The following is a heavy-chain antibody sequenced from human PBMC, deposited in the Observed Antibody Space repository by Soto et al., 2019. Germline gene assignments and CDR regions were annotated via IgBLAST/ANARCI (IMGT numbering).Heavy chain of an antibody. J-gene: IGHJ6*02. CDR3: ARDLTIVPATHPRLENYGMDV. V-gene: IGHV1-18*01. D-gene: IGHD2-2*01. CDR1: GYSFTSYG. Sequence: ASVKVSCKASGYSFTSYGISWVRRAPGQGLEWMGWISPYNGHTQFVQRFQGRVSMTTDTSTKTAYMELRDLRSDDTAHYYCARDLTIVPATHPRLENYGMDVWGQGTTVTVSS. CDR2: ISPYNGHT.